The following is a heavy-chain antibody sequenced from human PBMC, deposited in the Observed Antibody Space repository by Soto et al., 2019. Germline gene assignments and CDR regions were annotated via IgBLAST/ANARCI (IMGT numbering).Heavy chain of an antibody. CDR1: GGSFSGYY. Sequence: SETLSLTCAVYGGSFSGYYWSWIRQPPGKGLEWIGEINHSGSTNYNPSLKSRVTISVDTSKNQFSLKLSSVTAADTAVYYCARAHGGYCSGGSCYSRLFSGGVDYWGQGTLVPVSS. V-gene: IGHV4-34*01. CDR2: INHSGST. J-gene: IGHJ4*02. D-gene: IGHD2-15*01. CDR3: ARAHGGYCSGGSCYSRLFSGGVDY.